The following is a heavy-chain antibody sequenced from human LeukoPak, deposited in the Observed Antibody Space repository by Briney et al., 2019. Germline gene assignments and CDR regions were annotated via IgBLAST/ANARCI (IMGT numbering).Heavy chain of an antibody. D-gene: IGHD6-19*01. CDR1: GYTFTGYY. CDR2: INPNSGGT. V-gene: IGHV1-2*02. CDR3: ARSPTSYSSGWYGFSGAFDI. Sequence: ASVKVSCKASGYTFTGYYMHWVRQAPGQGLEWMGWINPNSGGTNYAQKFQGRVTITADKSTSTAYMELSSLRSEDTAVYYCARSPTSYSSGWYGFSGAFDIWGQGTMVTVSS. J-gene: IGHJ3*02.